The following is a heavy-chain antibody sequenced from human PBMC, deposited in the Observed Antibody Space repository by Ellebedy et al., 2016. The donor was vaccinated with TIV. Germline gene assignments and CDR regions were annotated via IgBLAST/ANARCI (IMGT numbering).Heavy chain of an antibody. Sequence: SETLSLTXTVSGYSISSGYYWSWIRQPPGKGLEWIGEINHSGSTNYNPSLKSRVTISVDTSKNQFSLKLSSVTAADTAVYYCARRPQYNWNYGGFDYWGQGTLVTVSS. CDR2: INHSGST. V-gene: IGHV4-38-2*02. CDR3: ARRPQYNWNYGGFDY. CDR1: GYSISSGYY. D-gene: IGHD1-7*01. J-gene: IGHJ4*02.